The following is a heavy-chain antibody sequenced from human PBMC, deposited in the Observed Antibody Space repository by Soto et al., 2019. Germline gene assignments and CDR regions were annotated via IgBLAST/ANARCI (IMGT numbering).Heavy chain of an antibody. CDR3: AKDAYSSGHNWFDP. Sequence: GGSLRLSCAASGFTFSSFAMAWVRQVPGKGLEWVSLISGSGGSTNFADSVKGRFTISRDNSKNTLSLQMNSLTAEDTAVYYCAKDAYSSGHNWFDPWGQGTLVTVSS. D-gene: IGHD3-22*01. J-gene: IGHJ5*02. CDR1: GFTFSSFA. V-gene: IGHV3-23*01. CDR2: ISGSGGST.